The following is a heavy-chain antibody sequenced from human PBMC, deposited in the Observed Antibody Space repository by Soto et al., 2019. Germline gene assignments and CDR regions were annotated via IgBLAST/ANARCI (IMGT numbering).Heavy chain of an antibody. V-gene: IGHV5-10-1*01. CDR2: IDSSDSYT. CDR3: ARINYDFWSGYYASYDYGMDF. CDR1: GYSFTNYW. Sequence: GEALKISCKGSGYSFTNYWISWVRQMPGKGLEWMGRIDSSDSYTNYSPSFQGHVTISADKSLSTPYLQWRSLKASDTAMYYCARINYDFWSGYYASYDYGMDFWGQGTTVTVS. J-gene: IGHJ6*02. D-gene: IGHD3-3*01.